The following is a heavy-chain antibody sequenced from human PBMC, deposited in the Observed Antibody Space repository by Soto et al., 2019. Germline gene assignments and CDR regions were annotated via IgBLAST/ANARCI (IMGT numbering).Heavy chain of an antibody. CDR2: LYHIGST. CDR3: RSSTSCYDESCVDV. Sequence: KSSETLSLTCAVSGYSISSGNYWAWIRQPPGRGLEWIGSLYHIGSTHYNTSLKSRVTISVDTSKNHFSLELSSVTAADMAMYYCRSSTSCYDESCVDVWGQGTMVTVSS. J-gene: IGHJ6*02. D-gene: IGHD2-2*01. CDR1: GYSISSGNY. V-gene: IGHV4-38-2*01.